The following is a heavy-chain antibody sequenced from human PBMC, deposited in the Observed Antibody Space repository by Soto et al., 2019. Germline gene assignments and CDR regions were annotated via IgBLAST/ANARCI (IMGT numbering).Heavy chain of an antibody. J-gene: IGHJ6*02. V-gene: IGHV3-33*06. CDR3: AKVLYASESFDSEEAPYGMDV. CDR2: LWFDGSNE. CDR1: GFPFSRYD. Sequence: GGSLRLSCAASGFPFSRYDMHWVRQAPGKGLEWVAVLWFDGSNEYYADSVRGRFTISRDNSKNTLYLQMDSLRAEDTAVYYCAKVLYASESFDSEEAPYGMDVWGQGTTVTVSS. D-gene: IGHD3-10*01.